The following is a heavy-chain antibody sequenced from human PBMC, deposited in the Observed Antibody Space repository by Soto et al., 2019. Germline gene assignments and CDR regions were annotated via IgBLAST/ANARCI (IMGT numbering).Heavy chain of an antibody. CDR3: ARKKNWHRYYFDY. J-gene: IGHJ4*02. CDR1: GYTFTSYY. D-gene: IGHD1-1*01. Sequence: ASVKVSCKASGYTFTSYYVHWVRQAPGQGLEWMGWINPNTGGTNYAQKFQGWVTMTRDTSISTAYMELSRLRSDDTAVYYCARKKNWHRYYFDYWGQGTLVTVSS. V-gene: IGHV1-2*04. CDR2: INPNTGGT.